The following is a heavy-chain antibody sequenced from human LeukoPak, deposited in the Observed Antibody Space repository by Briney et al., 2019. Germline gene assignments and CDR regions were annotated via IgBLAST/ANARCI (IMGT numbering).Heavy chain of an antibody. V-gene: IGHV3-7*05. J-gene: IGHJ5*01. CDR3: ARTGKFDS. Sequence: GGSLRLSCAASGFTFSNYWMNWVRQAPGKGLEWVANIKTDGSETYYVDSVKGRFTISRDNAKNSVYLQMNRLRAEDTAIYYCARTGKFDSWGQGTLVTVSA. CDR2: IKTDGSET. CDR1: GFTFSNYW.